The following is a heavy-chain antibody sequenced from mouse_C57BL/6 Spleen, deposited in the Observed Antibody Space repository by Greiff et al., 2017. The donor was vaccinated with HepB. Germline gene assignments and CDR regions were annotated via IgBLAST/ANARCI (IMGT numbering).Heavy chain of an antibody. CDR3: ARGETGTEYFDV. CDR2: ISYSGST. Sequence: DVQLQESGPGMVKPSQSLSLTCTVTGYSITSGYDWHWIRHFPGNKLEWMGYISYSGSTNYNPSLKSRISITHDTSKNHFFLKLNSVTTEDTATYYCARGETGTEYFDVWGTGTTVTVSS. V-gene: IGHV3-1*01. J-gene: IGHJ1*03. D-gene: IGHD4-1*01. CDR1: GYSITSGYD.